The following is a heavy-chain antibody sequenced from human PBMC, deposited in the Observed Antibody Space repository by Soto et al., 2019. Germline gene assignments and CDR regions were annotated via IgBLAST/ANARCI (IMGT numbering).Heavy chain of an antibody. CDR3: ARVGYSYGYVDY. Sequence: SETLSLTCTVSGGSISSGDYYWSWIRQPPGKGLEWIGSIYYSGSTYYNPSLKSRVTISVDTSKNQFSLKLSSVTAADTAVYYCARVGYSYGYVDYWGQGTLVTVSS. V-gene: IGHV4-39*01. D-gene: IGHD5-18*01. CDR1: GGSISSGDYY. J-gene: IGHJ4*02. CDR2: IYYSGST.